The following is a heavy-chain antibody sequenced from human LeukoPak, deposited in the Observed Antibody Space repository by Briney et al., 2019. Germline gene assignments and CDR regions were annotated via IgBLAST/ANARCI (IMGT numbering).Heavy chain of an antibody. Sequence: VKVSCKASGGTFISYAISWVRQAPGQGLEWMGGIIPIFGTANYAQKFQGRVTITADESTSTAYMELSSLRSEDTAVYYCARDSRYCSSTSCYGGSYNWFDPWGQGTLVTVSS. CDR1: GGTFISYA. CDR3: ARDSRYCSSTSCYGGSYNWFDP. V-gene: IGHV1-69*13. J-gene: IGHJ5*02. CDR2: IIPIFGTA. D-gene: IGHD2-2*01.